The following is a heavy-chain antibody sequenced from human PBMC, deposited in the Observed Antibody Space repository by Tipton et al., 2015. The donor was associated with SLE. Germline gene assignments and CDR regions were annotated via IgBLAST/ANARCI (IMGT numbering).Heavy chain of an antibody. J-gene: IGHJ4*02. CDR2: IKSKADGGTT. V-gene: IGHV3-15*01. D-gene: IGHD5-12*01. CDR1: GFTFTNAW. Sequence: SLRLSCTVLGFTFTNAWMSWVRQAPGKGLEWVGRIKSKADGGTTDYVAPVKGRFTMSRDDSKNTLYLQMNSLKTEDTAVYYCIPRGYSGYWGQGTLVTVSS. CDR3: IPRGYSGY.